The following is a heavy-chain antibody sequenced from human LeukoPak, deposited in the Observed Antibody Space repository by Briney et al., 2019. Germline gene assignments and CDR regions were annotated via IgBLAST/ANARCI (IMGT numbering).Heavy chain of an antibody. D-gene: IGHD4-17*01. CDR3: ARDLTSDYGDSEPFDY. CDR2: ISAYNGNT. V-gene: IGHV1-18*01. Sequence: ASVKVSCKASGYTFTSYGISWVRQAPGQGLEWMGWISAYNGNTIYAQKLQGRVTMTTDTSTSTAYMELRSLRSDDTAVYYCARDLTSDYGDSEPFDYWGQGTLVTVSS. CDR1: GYTFTSYG. J-gene: IGHJ4*02.